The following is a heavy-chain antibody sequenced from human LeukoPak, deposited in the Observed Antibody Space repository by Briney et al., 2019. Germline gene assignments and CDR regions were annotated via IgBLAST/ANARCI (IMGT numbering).Heavy chain of an antibody. CDR2: IYYRGST. V-gene: IGHV4-39*01. CDR3: VRPAEQQLDAYDI. J-gene: IGHJ3*02. CDR1: GDSISSNSYY. Sequence: SETLSLTCTVSGDSISSNSYYRGWIRQPPGKGLEWIGSIYYRGSTYYNPSLKSRVTISVDTSKNQFSLKLTSVTAADTAVYYCVRPAEQQLDAYDIWGQGKMVTVSS. D-gene: IGHD6-13*01.